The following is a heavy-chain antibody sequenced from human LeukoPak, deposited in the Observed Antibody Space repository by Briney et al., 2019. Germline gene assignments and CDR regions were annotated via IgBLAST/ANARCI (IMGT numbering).Heavy chain of an antibody. CDR3: AREGEYYDSSGYYGDAFDI. Sequence: PSETLSLTCTVSGGSISSSSYYWGWIRQPPGKGLEWIGSIYHSGSTYYNPSLKSRVAISVDTSKNQFSLKLSSVTAADTAVYYCAREGEYYDSSGYYGDAFDIWGQGTMVTVSS. CDR1: GGSISSSSYY. J-gene: IGHJ3*02. CDR2: IYHSGST. D-gene: IGHD3-22*01. V-gene: IGHV4-39*07.